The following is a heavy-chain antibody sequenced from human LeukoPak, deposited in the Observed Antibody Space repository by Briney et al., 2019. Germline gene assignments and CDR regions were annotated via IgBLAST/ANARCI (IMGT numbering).Heavy chain of an antibody. V-gene: IGHV3-48*03. CDR3: AREVVLRYFDR. J-gene: IGHJ4*02. CDR1: GFTFSSYE. CDR2: ISSSGSTI. D-gene: IGHD3-3*01. Sequence: GGSLRLSCAASGFTFSSYEMDWVRQAPGKGLEWVSYISSSGSTIYYADSVKGRFTISRDNAKNSLYLQMNSLRAEDTAVYYCAREVVLRYFDRWGQGTLVTVSS.